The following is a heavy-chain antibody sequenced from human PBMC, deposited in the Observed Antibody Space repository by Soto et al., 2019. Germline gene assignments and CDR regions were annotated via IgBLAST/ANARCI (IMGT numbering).Heavy chain of an antibody. D-gene: IGHD6-19*01. CDR3: VRVSPGWNFDY. J-gene: IGHJ4*02. CDR2: IRPWNGDA. Sequence: QVRLVQSGAEVQKPGASVKVSCKAPRDFFKEHDYLHWLREGPGQGLEWTGWIRPWNGDATYAQKFQGRLTLSRGMSIDTMYFDLTSLTSDDTAVYYCVRVSPGWNFDYWGQGTLLPVSS. CDR1: RDFFKEHDY. V-gene: IGHV1-2*02.